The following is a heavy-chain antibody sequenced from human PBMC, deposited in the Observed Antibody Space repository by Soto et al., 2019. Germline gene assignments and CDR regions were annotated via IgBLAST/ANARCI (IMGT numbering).Heavy chain of an antibody. CDR2: IYYSGST. J-gene: IGHJ4*02. V-gene: IGHV4-30-4*01. Sequence: SETLSLTCTVSGGSISSGDYYWSWIRQPPGKGLEWIGYIYYSGSTYYNPSLKSRVTISVDTSKNQFSLKLSSVTAADTAVYYCARAGAPIVVVPAAPSYFDYWGQGTLVTVSS. CDR1: GGSISSGDYY. CDR3: ARAGAPIVVVPAAPSYFDY. D-gene: IGHD2-2*01.